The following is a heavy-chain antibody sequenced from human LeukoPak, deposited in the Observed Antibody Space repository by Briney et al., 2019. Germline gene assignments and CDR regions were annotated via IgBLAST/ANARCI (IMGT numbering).Heavy chain of an antibody. CDR1: GGSISSYY. CDR2: IYYTGST. V-gene: IGHV4-59*01. J-gene: IGHJ4*02. D-gene: IGHD3-22*01. CDR3: ARGIYDSRGLADLDY. Sequence: KPSETLSLTCTVSGGSISSYYWSWIRQPPGKGLEWIGNIYYTGSTNYNPSLKSRVTISVDTSKNQFSLKVSSVTAADTAVYYCARGIYDSRGLADLDYWGQGTLVTVSS.